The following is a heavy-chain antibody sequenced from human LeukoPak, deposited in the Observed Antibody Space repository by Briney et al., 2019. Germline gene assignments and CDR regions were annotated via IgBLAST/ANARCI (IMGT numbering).Heavy chain of an antibody. CDR1: GFTVSSNY. Sequence: GGSLRLPCAASGFTVSSNYMSWVRQAPGKGLEWVSVIYSGGSTFYADSVKGRFTISRDNSKNTLSLQMNILRAEDTAVYYCARGARLTMVRGVIRYYYMDVWGKGTTVTISS. J-gene: IGHJ6*03. V-gene: IGHV3-53*01. CDR2: IYSGGST. CDR3: ARGARLTMVRGVIRYYYMDV. D-gene: IGHD3-10*01.